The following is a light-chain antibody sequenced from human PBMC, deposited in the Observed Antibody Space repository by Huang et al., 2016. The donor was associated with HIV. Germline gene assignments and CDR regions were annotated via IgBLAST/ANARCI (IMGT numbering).Light chain of an antibody. CDR3: QQAVSFPLT. V-gene: IGKV1-12*01. CDR1: QAINRW. CDR2: VAS. J-gene: IGKJ4*01. Sequence: DIQMTQSPSSVSASVGDRISFTCRASQAINRWLAWYQQKPGKAPKLLIYVASTLQGGVPSRFSGRVSGTGFTLTINNLQPEDFATYFCQQAVSFPLTFGGGTKVEIK.